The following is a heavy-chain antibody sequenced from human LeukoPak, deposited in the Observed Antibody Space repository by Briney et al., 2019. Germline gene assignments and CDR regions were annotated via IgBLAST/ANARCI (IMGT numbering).Heavy chain of an antibody. D-gene: IGHD6-19*01. J-gene: IGHJ4*02. CDR1: GFTFSSYA. CDR3: ARAFIAVAGFDY. V-gene: IGHV3-30-3*01. Sequence: GGSLRLSCAASGFTFSSYAMHWVRQAPGKGLEWVAVISYDGSNKYYADSVKGRFTISRDNAKNSLYLQMNSLRAEDTAVYYCARAFIAVAGFDYWGQGTLVTVSS. CDR2: ISYDGSNK.